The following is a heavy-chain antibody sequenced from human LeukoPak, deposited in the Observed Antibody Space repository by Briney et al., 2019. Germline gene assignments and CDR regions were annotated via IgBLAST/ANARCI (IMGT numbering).Heavy chain of an antibody. V-gene: IGHV3-21*01. J-gene: IGHJ4*02. CDR2: IASNSSHL. Sequence: PGGSLRLSCAASGFTFRKYIMNWVRQAPGKGLEWVSSIASNSSHLYYADSVKGRFTISRDDARSAVFLQMTSLRPDDTAIYYCARERAGDLGGDEVFGAAPYDYWGQGTLVTVSS. CDR1: GFTFRKYI. CDR3: ARERAGDLGGDEVFGAAPYDY. D-gene: IGHD3-16*01.